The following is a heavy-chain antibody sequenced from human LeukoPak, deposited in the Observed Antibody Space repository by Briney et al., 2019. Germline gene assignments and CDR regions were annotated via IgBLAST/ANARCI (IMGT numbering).Heavy chain of an antibody. D-gene: IGHD2-15*01. V-gene: IGHV1-69*05. CDR1: GGTFSSYA. J-gene: IGHJ4*02. Sequence: SVKVSCKASGGTFSSYAISWVRQAPGQGLEWMGRIIPIFGTANYAQKFQGRVTITTDESTSTAYMELSSLRSEDTAVYYCARAFSYCSGGSCSYYFDYWGQGTLVTVSS. CDR3: ARAFSYCSGGSCSYYFDY. CDR2: IIPIFGTA.